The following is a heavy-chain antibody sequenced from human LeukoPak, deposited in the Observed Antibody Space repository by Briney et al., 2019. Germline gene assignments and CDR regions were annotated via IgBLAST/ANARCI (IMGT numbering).Heavy chain of an antibody. CDR3: PKVRSPTVVTQLNAFDI. CDR2: ITGSGGNT. Sequence: PGGSLRLSCAASGLTFSTYGMNWVRQAPGKGLECGSAITGSGGNTYYADSVKGRFNVSRDPSKTTLFLQMKRLSADATAVYYCPKVRSPTVVTQLNAFDIWGKGTMVTVSS. D-gene: IGHD4-23*01. J-gene: IGHJ3*02. V-gene: IGHV3-23*01. CDR1: GLTFSTYG.